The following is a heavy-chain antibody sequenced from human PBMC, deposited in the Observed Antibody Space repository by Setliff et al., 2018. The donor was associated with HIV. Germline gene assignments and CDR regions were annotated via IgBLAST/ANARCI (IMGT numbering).Heavy chain of an antibody. V-gene: IGHV5-51*01. CDR1: GYNFSNYW. Sequence: GESLKISCKGSGYNFSNYWIGWVRQMPGKGLEWLGIIYIGDSETKYSPSLQGQVTFSADKSVRTAYLQWRSLKASDTAMYFCARGNYDSSGYSLDHWGQGTLVTVSS. J-gene: IGHJ4*02. D-gene: IGHD3-22*01. CDR2: IYIGDSET. CDR3: ARGNYDSSGYSLDH.